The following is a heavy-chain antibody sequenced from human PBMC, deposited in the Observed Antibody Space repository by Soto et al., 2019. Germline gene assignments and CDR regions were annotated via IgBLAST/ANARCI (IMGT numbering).Heavy chain of an antibody. D-gene: IGHD2-2*01. CDR2: IYSGGST. CDR1: GFTVSSNY. Sequence: GGSLRLSCAASGFTVSSNYMSWVRQSPGKGLEWVSVIYSGGSTYYADSVKGRFTISRDNSKNTLYLQMNSLRAEDTAVYYCARDLEVVPAAIGPGGYYYGMDVWGQGTTVTVSS. V-gene: IGHV3-53*01. CDR3: ARDLEVVPAAIGPGGYYYGMDV. J-gene: IGHJ6*02.